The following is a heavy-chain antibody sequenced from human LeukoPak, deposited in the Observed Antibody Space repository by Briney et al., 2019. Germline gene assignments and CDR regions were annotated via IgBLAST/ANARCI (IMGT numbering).Heavy chain of an antibody. V-gene: IGHV3-43*02. Sequence: GGSLRLSCAASGFTFSSYWMSWVRQAPGKGLEWVSLIDKDGRSTYYADSVKGRFTISRDNSKNSLYLQMNSLRTEDTALYYCATWAFYHSLDVWGQGTTVTVSS. J-gene: IGHJ6*02. D-gene: IGHD1-26*01. CDR3: ATWAFYHSLDV. CDR2: IDKDGRST. CDR1: GFTFSSYW.